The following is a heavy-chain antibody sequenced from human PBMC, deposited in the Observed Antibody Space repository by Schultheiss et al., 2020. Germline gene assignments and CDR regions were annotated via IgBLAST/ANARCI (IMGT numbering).Heavy chain of an antibody. CDR2: IDWDDDK. CDR1: GFSLSTSGMC. V-gene: IGHV2-70*11. CDR3: AREIRGGGWFDP. D-gene: IGHD3-16*01. Sequence: CGPTLVKPTQTLTLTCTFSGFSLSTSGMCVSWIRQPPGKALEWLARIDWDDDKYYSTSLKSRLTITKDTSKNQVVLTMTNMDPVDTATYYCAREIRGGGWFDPWGQGTLVTVSS. J-gene: IGHJ5*02.